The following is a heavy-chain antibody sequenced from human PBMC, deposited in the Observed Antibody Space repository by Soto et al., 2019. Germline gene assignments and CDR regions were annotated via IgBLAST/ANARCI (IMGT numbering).Heavy chain of an antibody. D-gene: IGHD3-22*01. CDR3: ARDQYYYDSSGYYQAESEYYFDY. CDR1: GFTFSSYW. CDR2: INSDGSST. V-gene: IGHV3-74*01. J-gene: IGHJ4*02. Sequence: GGSLRLSCAASGFTFSSYWMHWVRQAPGKGLVWVSRINSDGSSTSYADSVKGRFTISRDYAKNTLYLQMNSLRAEDTAVYYCARDQYYYDSSGYYQAESEYYFDYWGQGTLVTVSS.